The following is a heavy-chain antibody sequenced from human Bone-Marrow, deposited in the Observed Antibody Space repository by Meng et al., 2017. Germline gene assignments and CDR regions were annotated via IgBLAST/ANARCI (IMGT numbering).Heavy chain of an antibody. J-gene: IGHJ6*02. CDR3: ARHSGYDLGYGMDV. V-gene: IGHV3-48*03. CDR1: GFTFSSYE. D-gene: IGHD5-12*01. CDR2: ISGSGRDI. Sequence: GESLKISCAASGFTFSSYEMHWVRQAPGKGLEWVSYISGSGRDIYYADSVKGRFTISRDNSKNTLYLQMNSLRAEDTAVYYCARHSGYDLGYGMDVWGQGTTVTVSS.